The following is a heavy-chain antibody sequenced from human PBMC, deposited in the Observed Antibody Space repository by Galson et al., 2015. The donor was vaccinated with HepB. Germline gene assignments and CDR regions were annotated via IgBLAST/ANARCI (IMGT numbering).Heavy chain of an antibody. Sequence: SLRLSCAASGFTFSSYSMNWVRQAPGKGLEWVSSISSSSSYIYYADSVKGRFTISRDNAKNSLYLQMNSLRAEDTAVYYCAREWEVVPAAIRENWFDPWGQGTLVTVSS. V-gene: IGHV3-21*01. J-gene: IGHJ5*02. CDR2: ISSSSSYI. CDR3: AREWEVVPAAIRENWFDP. D-gene: IGHD2-2*02. CDR1: GFTFSSYS.